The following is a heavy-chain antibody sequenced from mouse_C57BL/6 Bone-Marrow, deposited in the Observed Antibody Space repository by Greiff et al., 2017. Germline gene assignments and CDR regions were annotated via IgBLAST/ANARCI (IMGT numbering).Heavy chain of an antibody. V-gene: IGHV14-4*01. J-gene: IGHJ3*01. CDR1: GFNIKDDY. Sequence: VQLKESGAELVRPGASVKLSCTASGFNIKDDYMHLVKQRPEQGLEWIGWIDPENGDTEYASKFQGKATITVDTSSNTAYLQLSSLTSEDTAVYYCTRIAYWGQGTRVTVSA. CDR3: TRIAY. CDR2: IDPENGDT.